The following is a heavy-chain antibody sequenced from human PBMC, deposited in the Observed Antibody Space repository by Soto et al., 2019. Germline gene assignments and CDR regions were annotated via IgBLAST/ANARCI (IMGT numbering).Heavy chain of an antibody. V-gene: IGHV1-69*13. CDR3: ARPSSSWYYYYYGMDV. CDR1: GGTFSSYA. D-gene: IGHD6-13*01. J-gene: IGHJ6*02. CDR2: IIPIFGTA. Sequence: SVKVSCKASGGTFSSYAISWVRQAPGQGLEWMGGIIPIFGTANYAQKFQGRVTITADESTSTAYMELSSLRSEDTAVYYCARPSSSWYYYYYGMDVWGQGTTATVSS.